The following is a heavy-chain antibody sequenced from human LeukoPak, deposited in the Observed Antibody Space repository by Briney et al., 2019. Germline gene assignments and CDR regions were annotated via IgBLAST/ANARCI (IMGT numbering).Heavy chain of an antibody. CDR2: IYYSGST. CDR1: GGSISSYY. Sequence: SETLSLTCTVSGGSISSYYWSWIRQPPGKGLEWIGYIYYSGSTNYNPSLKSRVTISVDTSKNQFSLRLSSVTAADTAVYYCASYGDYDNWFDPWGQGTLVTVSS. D-gene: IGHD4-17*01. CDR3: ASYGDYDNWFDP. J-gene: IGHJ5*02. V-gene: IGHV4-59*01.